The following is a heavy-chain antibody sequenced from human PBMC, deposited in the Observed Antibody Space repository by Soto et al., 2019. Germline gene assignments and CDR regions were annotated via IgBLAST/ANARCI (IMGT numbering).Heavy chain of an antibody. CDR3: ALSFSQPNIDV. Sequence: VEVSCKASGYTFTGHYLHSVRQAPGQGLEWMGYINPDSGRTRYAQKFQGTVTMTRDTSITTAYLELSSLKYDDSAIFYCALSFSQPNIDVWGQGSTVTVSS. V-gene: IGHV1-2*02. CDR2: INPDSGRT. CDR1: GYTFTGHY. J-gene: IGHJ6*01.